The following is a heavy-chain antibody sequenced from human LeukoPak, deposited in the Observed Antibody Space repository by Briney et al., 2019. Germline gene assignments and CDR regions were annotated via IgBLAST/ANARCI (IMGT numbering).Heavy chain of an antibody. Sequence: SETLSLTCAVYGGPFNGNCWSWVRQPPGKGLEWIGEISDTRSTNYNPSLKSRVTISVDTSKNQFSLKLNSLTAADTAVYYCARGPQGIGSGWPGDWGQRTLVTVTS. V-gene: IGHV4-34*01. D-gene: IGHD6-19*01. CDR1: GGPFNGNC. CDR3: ARGPQGIGSGWPGD. CDR2: ISDTRST. J-gene: IGHJ4*02.